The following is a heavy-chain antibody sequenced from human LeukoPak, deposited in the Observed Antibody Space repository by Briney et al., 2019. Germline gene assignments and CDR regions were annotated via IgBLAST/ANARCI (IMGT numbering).Heavy chain of an antibody. D-gene: IGHD3-10*01. J-gene: IGHJ6*03. Sequence: SETLSLTCTLSGGAMSSRSHYWGWIRQPPGKGLEWGGSIDYSGSTYYNPSLASRVTISVDTSKNQFSLKLTSVTAADTAVYYCARHMVWITNFYYYMDVWGKGTTVTVSS. CDR1: GGAMSSRSHY. V-gene: IGHV4-39*01. CDR3: ARHMVWITNFYYYMDV. CDR2: IDYSGST.